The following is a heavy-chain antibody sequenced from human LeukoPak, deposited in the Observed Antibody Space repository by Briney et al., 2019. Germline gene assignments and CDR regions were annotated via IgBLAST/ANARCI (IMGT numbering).Heavy chain of an antibody. CDR1: GGTFSSYA. J-gene: IGHJ3*02. D-gene: IGHD3-10*01. CDR3: ARGGRYMVRGASRAFDI. V-gene: IGHV1-69*05. Sequence: GASVKVSCKASGGTFSSYAISWVRQAPGQGLEWMGGIIPIFGTANYAQKLQGRVTMTTDTSTSTAYMELRSLRSDDTAVYYCARGGRYMVRGASRAFDIWGQGTMVTVSS. CDR2: IIPIFGTA.